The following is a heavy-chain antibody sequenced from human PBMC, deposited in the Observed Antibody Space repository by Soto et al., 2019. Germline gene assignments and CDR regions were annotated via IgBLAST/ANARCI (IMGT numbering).Heavy chain of an antibody. J-gene: IGHJ4*02. CDR2: ISGSGGNT. V-gene: IGHV3-23*01. Sequence: EVQLLEFGGGLVQPGGSLRLSCAASGFTFSSYAMIWVRQAPGKGLEWVSTISGSGGNTNSADSVKGRFTISRDNSKNTLYLQMSSLRVEDTAVYYCAKDWSYYGSGTYYGPEYWGQGTLVTVSS. CDR3: AKDWSYYGSGTYYGPEY. D-gene: IGHD3-10*01. CDR1: GFTFSSYA.